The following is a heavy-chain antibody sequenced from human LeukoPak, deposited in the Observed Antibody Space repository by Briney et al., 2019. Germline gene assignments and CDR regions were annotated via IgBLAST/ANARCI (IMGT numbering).Heavy chain of an antibody. J-gene: IGHJ5*02. D-gene: IGHD3-10*01. CDR3: ARQDVVRGVRPFYWFDP. CDR2: IYHSGST. V-gene: IGHV4-4*02. Sequence: PSGTLSLTCAVSGGSISSSNWWSWVRQPPGKGLEWIGEIYHSGSTNYNPSLKSRVTISVDKSKNQFSLKLSSVTAADTAVYYCARQDVVRGVRPFYWFDPWGQGTLVIVSS. CDR1: GGSISSSNW.